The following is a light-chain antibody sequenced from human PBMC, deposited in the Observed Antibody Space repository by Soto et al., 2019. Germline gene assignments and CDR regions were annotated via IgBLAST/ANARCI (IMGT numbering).Light chain of an antibody. V-gene: IGKV3-11*01. J-gene: IGKJ5*01. CDR3: QQRSNWPPPIT. CDR2: DAS. CDR1: QSVSSY. Sequence: EIVFTQSPATLSLSPGERATLSCRASQSVSSYLAWYQQKPGQAPRLLIYDASNRATGIPARFSGSWSGTYFTRTSSSLEPEDFAVYYGQQRSNWPPPITFGPGTRLEIK.